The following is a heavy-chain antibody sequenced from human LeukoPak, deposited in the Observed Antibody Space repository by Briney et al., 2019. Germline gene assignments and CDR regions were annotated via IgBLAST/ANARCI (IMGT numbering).Heavy chain of an antibody. Sequence: KASETLSLTCAVYGGSFSGYYWSWIRQPPGKGLEWIGEINHSGSTNYNPSLKSRVTISVDTSKNQFSLKLSSVTAADTAVYYCARITRGYCSSTSCYTTDNNWFDPWGQGTLVTVSS. CDR3: ARITRGYCSSTSCYTTDNNWFDP. CDR1: GGSFSGYY. V-gene: IGHV4-34*01. CDR2: INHSGST. J-gene: IGHJ5*02. D-gene: IGHD2-2*01.